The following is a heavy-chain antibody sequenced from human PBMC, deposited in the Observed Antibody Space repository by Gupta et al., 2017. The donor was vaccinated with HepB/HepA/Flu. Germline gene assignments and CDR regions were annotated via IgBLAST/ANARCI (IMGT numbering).Heavy chain of an antibody. D-gene: IGHD6-19*01. CDR1: GFTFSSYG. J-gene: IGHJ4*02. CDR3: AKEFPGGSGWYAGYFDY. Sequence: QVQLVESGGGVVQPGRSLRLSCAASGFTFSSYGMHWVRQVPGQGLEWVAVITYDGSNKYYADSGKSRFTISRDNSKDTLYLKMNSLRAEDTAVYYWAKEFPGGSGWYAGYFDYWGQETLVTGSS. V-gene: IGHV3-30*18. CDR2: ITYDGSNK.